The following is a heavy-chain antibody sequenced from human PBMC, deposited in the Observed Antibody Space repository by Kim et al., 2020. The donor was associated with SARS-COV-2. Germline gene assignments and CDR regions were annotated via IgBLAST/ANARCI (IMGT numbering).Heavy chain of an antibody. Sequence: SETLSLTCTVSGGSISSSSYYWGWIRQPPGKGLEWIGSIYYSGSTYYNPSLKSRVTISVDTSKNQFSLKLSSVTAADTAVYYCARHGGRITMVRGVTQVHNVFDYWGQGTLVTVSS. V-gene: IGHV4-39*01. CDR3: ARHGGRITMVRGVTQVHNVFDY. D-gene: IGHD3-10*01. CDR1: GGSISSSSYY. J-gene: IGHJ4*02. CDR2: IYYSGST.